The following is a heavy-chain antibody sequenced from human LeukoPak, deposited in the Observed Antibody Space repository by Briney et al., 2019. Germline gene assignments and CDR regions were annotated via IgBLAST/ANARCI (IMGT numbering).Heavy chain of an antibody. Sequence: GRSLRLSCAASGFTFSSYGMHWVRQAPGKGLEWVAVISYDGSNKYYADSVKGRFTISRDNSKNTLYLQMNSLRAEDTAVYYCAKDGAYVWGSYRYTGPHYFDYWGEGTLVTVSS. CDR3: AKDGAYVWGSYRYTGPHYFDY. V-gene: IGHV3-30*18. CDR2: ISYDGSNK. D-gene: IGHD3-16*02. CDR1: GFTFSSYG. J-gene: IGHJ4*02.